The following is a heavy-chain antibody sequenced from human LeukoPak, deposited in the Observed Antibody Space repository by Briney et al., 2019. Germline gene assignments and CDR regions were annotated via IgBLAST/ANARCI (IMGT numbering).Heavy chain of an antibody. Sequence: GGSLRLSCAASGFTFSIYWMIWVRQAPGKGLEWVSSISSSSSYIYYADSVKGRFTISRDNAKNSLYLQMNSLRAEDTAVYYCARVGDNWNYLDYWGQGTLVTVSS. D-gene: IGHD1-20*01. CDR1: GFTFSIYW. CDR3: ARVGDNWNYLDY. V-gene: IGHV3-21*01. J-gene: IGHJ4*02. CDR2: ISSSSSYI.